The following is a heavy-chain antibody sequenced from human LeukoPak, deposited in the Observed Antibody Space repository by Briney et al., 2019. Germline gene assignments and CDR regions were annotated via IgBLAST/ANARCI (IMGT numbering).Heavy chain of an antibody. CDR3: ARERAQWLLSIDAFDI. V-gene: IGHV1-46*01. Sequence: GASVKVSCKAFGYTFTGYWMHWVRQAPGQGPEWMGVISPSGGSTIYAQKFKGRVTLTRDMSTSTDYLELSSLRSEDTAVYYCARERAQWLLSIDAFDIWGQGTMVTVSS. J-gene: IGHJ3*02. CDR1: GYTFTGYW. D-gene: IGHD3-22*01. CDR2: ISPSGGST.